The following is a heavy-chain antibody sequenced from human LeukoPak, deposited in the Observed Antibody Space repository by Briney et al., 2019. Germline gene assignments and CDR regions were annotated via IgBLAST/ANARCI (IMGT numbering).Heavy chain of an antibody. V-gene: IGHV3-30*02. CDR2: IRYDGSNK. CDR3: ARESLGGIAALSWFDP. CDR1: GFTFSSYG. D-gene: IGHD6-6*01. J-gene: IGHJ5*02. Sequence: GGSLRLSCAASGFTFSSYGMHWVRQAPGKGLEWVAFIRYDGSNKYYADSVKGRFTISRDNAKNSLYLQMNSLRAEDTAVYYCARESLGGIAALSWFDPWGQGTLVTVSS.